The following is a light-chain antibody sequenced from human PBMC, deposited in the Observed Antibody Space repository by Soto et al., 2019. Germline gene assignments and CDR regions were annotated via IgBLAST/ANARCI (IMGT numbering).Light chain of an antibody. J-gene: IGKJ5*01. Sequence: EIVLTQSPGTLSLSPGERATLSCRASHSVGNSLAWYQQIPGQAPRLLIYDTSNRATGVPARFSGSGSGTDFTLTISSLEPEDCAIYYCQQRQYWPPITFGQGTRLEIK. CDR2: DTS. CDR3: QQRQYWPPIT. CDR1: HSVGNS. V-gene: IGKV3-11*01.